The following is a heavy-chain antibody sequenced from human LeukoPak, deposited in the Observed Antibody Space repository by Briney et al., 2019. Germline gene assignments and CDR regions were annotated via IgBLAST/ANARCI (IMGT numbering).Heavy chain of an antibody. CDR3: ARGVVDYDFWSGFDGNNWFDP. CDR2: IYTSGST. Sequence: PSETLSLTCTVSGGSISSYYWSWIRQPAGKGLEWIGRIYTSGSTNYNPSLKGRVTMSVDTSKNQFSLKLSSVTAADTAVYYCARGVVDYDFWSGFDGNNWFDPWGQGTLVTVSS. CDR1: GGSISSYY. J-gene: IGHJ5*02. V-gene: IGHV4-4*07. D-gene: IGHD3-3*01.